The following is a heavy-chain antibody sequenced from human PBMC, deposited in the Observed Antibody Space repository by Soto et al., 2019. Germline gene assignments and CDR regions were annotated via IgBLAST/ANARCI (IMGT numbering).Heavy chain of an antibody. Sequence: SETLSLTCTVSGTSISRYYLSWIRQSPGKGLEWIGYLYNTGSTIYNASLKRRVTISVDTSKNQFSLTMNSVTSADTAVYYCARDNSGSYYIWGQRTLVTVSS. CDR3: ARDNSGSYYI. CDR1: GTSISRYY. J-gene: IGHJ4*02. V-gene: IGHV4-59*01. CDR2: LYNTGST. D-gene: IGHD3-10*01.